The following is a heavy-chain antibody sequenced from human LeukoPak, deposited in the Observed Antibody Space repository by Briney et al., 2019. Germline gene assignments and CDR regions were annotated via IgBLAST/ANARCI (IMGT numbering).Heavy chain of an antibody. CDR3: ARDDDYYWYFDL. V-gene: IGHV4-34*01. D-gene: IGHD1-1*01. J-gene: IGHJ2*01. CDR1: GGSFSGYY. Sequence: TSETLSLTCAVYGGSFSGYYWSWIRQPPRKGLEWIGEINHSGSTNYNPSLKSRVTISVDTSKNQFSLKLSSVTAADTAVYYCARDDDYYWYFDLWGRGTLVTVSS. CDR2: INHSGST.